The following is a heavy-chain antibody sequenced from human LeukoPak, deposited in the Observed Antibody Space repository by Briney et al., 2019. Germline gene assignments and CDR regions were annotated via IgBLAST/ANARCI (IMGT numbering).Heavy chain of an antibody. CDR2: IDISGGST. Sequence: GGSLRLSCAASGFSLSSHAMCWVRQAPGKGLEWVSSIDISGGSTYYADSVQGRFTISRDNSKNTLYLQMNSLRAEDTALYYCANEVRPNDYWGQGTLVTVSS. CDR1: GFSLSSHA. V-gene: IGHV3-23*01. J-gene: IGHJ4*02. CDR3: ANEVRPNDY. D-gene: IGHD1-1*01.